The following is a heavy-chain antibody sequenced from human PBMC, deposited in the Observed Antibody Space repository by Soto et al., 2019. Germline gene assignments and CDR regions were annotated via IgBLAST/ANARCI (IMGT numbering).Heavy chain of an antibody. Sequence: GESLKISCNGSGYSFTIYCIGWVLQMPGKGLEWMGIIYPGDSDTRYSPSFQGQVTISADKSISTAYLQWSSLKASDTAMYYCARSPGIQLWYGFHAFDIWGQGTMVTVSS. D-gene: IGHD5-18*01. CDR1: GYSFTIYC. CDR3: ARSPGIQLWYGFHAFDI. V-gene: IGHV5-51*01. CDR2: IYPGDSDT. J-gene: IGHJ3*02.